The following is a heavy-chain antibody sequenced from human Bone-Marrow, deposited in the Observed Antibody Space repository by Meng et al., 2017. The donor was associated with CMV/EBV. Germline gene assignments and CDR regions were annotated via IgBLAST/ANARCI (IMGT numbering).Heavy chain of an antibody. J-gene: IGHJ6*02. D-gene: IGHD6-6*01. Sequence: GESLKISCAASGFTFSSYAMHWVRQAPGKGLEWVAVISYDGSNKYYADSVKGRFTISRDNSKNTLYLQMNSLRAEDTAVYYCARDKSSSSVEPGMDVWGQGTTVTVSS. V-gene: IGHV3-30-3*01. CDR1: GFTFSSYA. CDR2: ISYDGSNK. CDR3: ARDKSSSSVEPGMDV.